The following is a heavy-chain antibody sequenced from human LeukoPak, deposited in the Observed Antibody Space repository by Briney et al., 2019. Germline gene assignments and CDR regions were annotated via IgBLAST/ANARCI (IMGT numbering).Heavy chain of an antibody. CDR1: GGSNNSGGYY. Sequence: TLSLTCTVSGGSNNSGGYYWSWIRHHPGKGLEWIGYIFYTGTTYYNPSLKSRVTISIDTSKNQLSLRLSSVTAADTAVYYCARVPPPFDGYYSMDVWGQGTTVTVSS. D-gene: IGHD5-24*01. J-gene: IGHJ6*02. CDR2: IFYTGTT. V-gene: IGHV4-31*03. CDR3: ARVPPPFDGYYSMDV.